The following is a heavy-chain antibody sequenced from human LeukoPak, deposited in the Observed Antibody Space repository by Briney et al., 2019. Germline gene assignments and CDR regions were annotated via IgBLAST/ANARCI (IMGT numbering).Heavy chain of an antibody. CDR2: IWIDGSVK. J-gene: IGHJ4*02. D-gene: IGHD3-3*01. CDR1: GFTFNTHG. Sequence: AGTLRLSCAASGFTFNTHGMHWVRQAPGKGLEWVAAIWIDGSVKHYSDAVKGRFTISRDNSLNTLYLQMNSLRVEDTAIYYCAKDTAVQFLEPAFWGQGTLVTVSS. V-gene: IGHV3-33*06. CDR3: AKDTAVQFLEPAF.